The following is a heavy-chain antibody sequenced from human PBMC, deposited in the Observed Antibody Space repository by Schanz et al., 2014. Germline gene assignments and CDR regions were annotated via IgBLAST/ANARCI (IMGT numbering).Heavy chain of an antibody. V-gene: IGHV3-64*01. J-gene: IGHJ4*02. CDR3: AASSGWHPSTDY. D-gene: IGHD6-19*01. CDR1: GFTFSTST. CDR2: ISSKGDMT. Sequence: EVQLVESGGGLVKPGGSLRLSCAASGFTFSTSTMHWVRQAPGKGLEYVSSISSKGDMTFYGNSVKGRFTISRDNAKSSLYLQMNSLRVEDTAVYYCAASSGWHPSTDYWGQGTRVTVSS.